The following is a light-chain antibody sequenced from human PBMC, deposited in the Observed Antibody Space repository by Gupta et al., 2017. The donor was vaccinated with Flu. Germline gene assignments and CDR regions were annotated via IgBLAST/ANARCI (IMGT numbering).Light chain of an antibody. Sequence: DIQMTQSPSFVSACVGDRVTITCRASQGISSWLAWYQQKPGKAPDLLIYAASRLQSGVPLRFSGSGSGTDFTLTITSRQPEDFATYYCQQENSCPFTFGRGTKV. J-gene: IGKJ4*01. CDR2: AAS. CDR1: QGISSW. V-gene: IGKV1D-12*01. CDR3: QQENSCPFT.